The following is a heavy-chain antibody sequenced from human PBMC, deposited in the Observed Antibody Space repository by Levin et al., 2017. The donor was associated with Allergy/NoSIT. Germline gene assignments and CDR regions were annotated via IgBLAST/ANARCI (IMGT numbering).Heavy chain of an antibody. CDR2: TYYRSKWYN. V-gene: IGHV6-1*01. J-gene: IGHJ4*02. D-gene: IGHD2-8*01. Sequence: SETLSLTCAISGDSVSSNSAAWNWIRQSPSRGLEWLGRTYYRSKWYNDYAVSVKSRITINPDTSKNQFSLQLNSVTPEDTAVYYCARAVLEDCTNGVCYTLGNWGQGTLVTVSS. CDR1: GDSVSSNSAA. CDR3: ARAVLEDCTNGVCYTLGN.